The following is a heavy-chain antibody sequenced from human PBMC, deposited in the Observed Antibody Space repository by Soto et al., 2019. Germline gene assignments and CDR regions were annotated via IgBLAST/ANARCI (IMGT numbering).Heavy chain of an antibody. CDR3: ARDADYGGNSAPFDI. V-gene: IGHV3-33*01. CDR1: GFMFSSYG. CDR2: LWYDGSNK. J-gene: IGHJ3*02. Sequence: SLRLSCAASGFMFSSYGMHWVRQAPGKGLQWVAGLWYDGSNKNYADSVKGRFTISRDSSKNTVYLQMNILRAEDTAVYYCARDADYGGNSAPFDIWGQGTMVTVSS. D-gene: IGHD4-17*01.